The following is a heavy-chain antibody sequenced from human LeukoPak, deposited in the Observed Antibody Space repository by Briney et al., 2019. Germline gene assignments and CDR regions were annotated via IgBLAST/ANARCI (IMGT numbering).Heavy chain of an antibody. V-gene: IGHV3-30*03. Sequence: GGSLRLSCAASGFIFSSHGMHWVRQAPGKGLEWVAVISYDGSDEYYADSVKGRFIISRVNSKNTLFLQMNSLRPKDTAVYYCARSTFGGIIVIGDYWGQGTLVTVS. J-gene: IGHJ4*02. CDR1: GFIFSSHG. D-gene: IGHD3-16*02. CDR3: ARSTFGGIIVIGDY. CDR2: ISYDGSDE.